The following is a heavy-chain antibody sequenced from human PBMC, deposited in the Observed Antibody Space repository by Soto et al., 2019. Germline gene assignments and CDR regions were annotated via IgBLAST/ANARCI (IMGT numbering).Heavy chain of an antibody. CDR1: GFTCSSYA. V-gene: IGHV3-30*01. CDR2: ISYAVRTI. CDR3: ARDSSSYYDVSGYFHPDY. Sequence: SLRLSCAASGFTCSSYAMHWVRQARGKGVPWLALISYAVRTIYYANSVNGRFTISRDNSTNTLYLQMISLRTEDTAVYSCARDSSSYYDVSGYFHPDYWGQGTLVTVSS. J-gene: IGHJ4*02. D-gene: IGHD3-22*01.